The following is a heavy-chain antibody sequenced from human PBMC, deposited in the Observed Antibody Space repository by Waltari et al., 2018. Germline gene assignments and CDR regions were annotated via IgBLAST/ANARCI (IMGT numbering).Heavy chain of an antibody. J-gene: IGHJ4*02. D-gene: IGHD6-6*01. Sequence: EVQLVQSGAEVKKPGATVKISCKASGYTFTDYYMHWVQQAPGKGLEWMGRVDPEDGETIYAEKFQGRVTITADTSTDTAYMELSSLRSEDTAVYYCATGGEYSSSLHPGYWGQGTLVTVSS. CDR3: ATGGEYSSSLHPGY. CDR2: VDPEDGET. V-gene: IGHV1-69-2*01. CDR1: GYTFTDYY.